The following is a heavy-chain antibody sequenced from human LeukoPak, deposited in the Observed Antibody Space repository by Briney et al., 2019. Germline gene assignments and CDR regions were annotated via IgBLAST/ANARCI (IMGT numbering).Heavy chain of an antibody. V-gene: IGHV1-24*01. CDR3: ATDGLGRRWFDP. CDR1: GYTLTELS. J-gene: IGHJ5*02. Sequence: ASVKVSCKVSGYTLTELSMHWVRQAPGKGLEWMGGFDPEDGGTIYAQKFQGRVTMTEDTSTDTAYMELSSLRSEDTAVYYCATDGLGRRWFDPWGQGTLVTVSS. CDR2: FDPEDGGT. D-gene: IGHD7-27*01.